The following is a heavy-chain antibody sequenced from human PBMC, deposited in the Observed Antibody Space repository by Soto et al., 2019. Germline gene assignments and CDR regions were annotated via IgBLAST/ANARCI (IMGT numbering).Heavy chain of an antibody. V-gene: IGHV3-48*01. Sequence: EVQLVESGGGLVQPGGSLRLSCAASGVTLSSFAINWVRQAPGKGLEWVSYISSSSSTIYYADSVKGRLTISRDKAKNSLYLQMHSLRAEDTAVYYCATSETATYGPVSPSNDYWGQGTLVTVSS. CDR3: ATSETATYGPVSPSNDY. D-gene: IGHD3-10*01. J-gene: IGHJ4*02. CDR2: ISSSSSTI. CDR1: GVTLSSFA.